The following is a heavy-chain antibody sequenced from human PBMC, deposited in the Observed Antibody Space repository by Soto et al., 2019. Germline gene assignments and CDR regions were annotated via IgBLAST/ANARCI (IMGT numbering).Heavy chain of an antibody. V-gene: IGHV4-34*01. CDR2: INHSGST. D-gene: IGHD3-16*01. J-gene: IGHJ4*02. CDR1: GGSFSGYY. CDR3: ARTRMLLPLRNKYYFDY. Sequence: QVQLQQWGAGLLKPSETLSLTCAVYGGSFSGYYWSWIRQPPGKGLEWIGEINHSGSTNYNPSLKSRVTISVDTSKNQFSLKLSSVTAADTAVYYCARTRMLLPLRNKYYFDYWGQGTLVTVSS.